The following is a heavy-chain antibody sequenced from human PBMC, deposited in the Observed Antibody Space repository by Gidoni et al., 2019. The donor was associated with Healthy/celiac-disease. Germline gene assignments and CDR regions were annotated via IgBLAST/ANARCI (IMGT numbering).Heavy chain of an antibody. CDR3: AKDWGYGDYVGYFDY. Sequence: EVQLLESGGGLVQPGGSLRLSCAASGFTFSSYAMSWVRQAPGKGLEWVSAISGSGGSTYYADSVKGRFTISRDNSKNTLYLQMNSLRAEDTAVYYCAKDWGYGDYVGYFDYWVQGTLVTVSS. CDR2: ISGSGGST. CDR1: GFTFSSYA. J-gene: IGHJ4*02. V-gene: IGHV3-23*01. D-gene: IGHD4-17*01.